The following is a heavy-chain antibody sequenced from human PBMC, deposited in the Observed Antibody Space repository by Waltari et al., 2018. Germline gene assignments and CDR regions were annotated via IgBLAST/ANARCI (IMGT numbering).Heavy chain of an antibody. CDR2: IWYDGSNT. D-gene: IGHD1-1*01. V-gene: IGHV3-33*01. Sequence: QVQVVESGGGAVQPGQSLRLSCVTSGFKFSSCGLHWVRQAPGKGLEWVAVIWYDGSNTDYRESVKGRFTISRDNVKNTVDLQMNNLRVEDTAVYYCARPAWNDPPYYYGMDVWGPGTTVSVSS. CDR3: ARPAWNDPPYYYGMDV. CDR1: GFKFSSCG. J-gene: IGHJ6*02.